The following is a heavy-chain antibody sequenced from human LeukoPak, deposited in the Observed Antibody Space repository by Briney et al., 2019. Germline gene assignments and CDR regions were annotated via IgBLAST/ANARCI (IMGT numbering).Heavy chain of an antibody. CDR3: ARGGAMIRAVFDY. D-gene: IGHD3-10*01. V-gene: IGHV3-66*01. J-gene: IGHJ4*02. CDR2: IYSGGST. Sequence: GGSLRLSCIASGFTVSSNYMTWVRQAPGKGLEWVSIIYSGGSTYYADSVKGRFTISRDNSKNTLYLQMNSLRAEDTAVYYCARGGAMIRAVFDYWGQGTLVTVSS. CDR1: GFTVSSNY.